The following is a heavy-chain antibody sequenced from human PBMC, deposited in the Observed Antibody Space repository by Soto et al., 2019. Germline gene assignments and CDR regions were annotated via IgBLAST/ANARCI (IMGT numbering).Heavy chain of an antibody. D-gene: IGHD3-22*01. Sequence: ASVKVSCKASGYTFTSYYMHWVRQAPGQGLEWMGIINPSGGSTSYAQKFQGRVTMTRDTSTSTAYMELSSLRSEDTAVYYCARMDSSGLGIDYWGQGTLVTVSS. V-gene: IGHV1-46*01. CDR1: GYTFTSYY. CDR3: ARMDSSGLGIDY. J-gene: IGHJ4*02. CDR2: INPSGGST.